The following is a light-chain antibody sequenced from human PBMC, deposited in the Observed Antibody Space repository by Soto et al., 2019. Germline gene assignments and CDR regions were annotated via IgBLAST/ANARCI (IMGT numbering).Light chain of an antibody. CDR1: QSVNSN. CDR2: GAS. J-gene: IGKJ1*01. CDR3: QQYDISPWT. Sequence: ETVMTQSPATLSVSPGERATLSCRARQSVNSNLAWYQQKLGQAPRVLIYGASTRATGFPDRFSGSGSGTDFTLTIIRLEPEDFAVYYCQQYDISPWTFGQGTKVDIK. V-gene: IGKV3D-15*01.